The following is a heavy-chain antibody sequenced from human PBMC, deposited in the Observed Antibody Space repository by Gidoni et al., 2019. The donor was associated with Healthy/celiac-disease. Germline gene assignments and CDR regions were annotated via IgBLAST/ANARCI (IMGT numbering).Heavy chain of an antibody. CDR3: TTDVGRQVNWFDP. J-gene: IGHJ5*02. CDR2: IKSKTDGGTT. V-gene: IGHV3-15*01. CDR1: GFTFSNAW. D-gene: IGHD1-1*01. Sequence: EVQLVESGGGLVKPGGSLRLSCAASGFTFSNAWMSWVRQAPGKGLEWVGRIKSKTDGGTTDYAAPVKGRFTISRDDSKNTLYLQMNSLKTEDTAVYYCTTDVGRQVNWFDPWGQGTLVTVSS.